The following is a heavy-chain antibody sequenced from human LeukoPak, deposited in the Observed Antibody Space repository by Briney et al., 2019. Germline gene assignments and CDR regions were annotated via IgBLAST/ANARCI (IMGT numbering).Heavy chain of an antibody. CDR1: GFTFSSYA. V-gene: IGHV3-30*04. D-gene: IGHD3-16*01. Sequence: GRSLRLSCAASGFTFSSYAMHWVRQAPGKGLEWVAVISYDGSNKYYADSVKGRFTISRDNSKNTLYLQMYSLRAEDTAVYYCARDSRPTFSYFDYWGQGTLVTVSS. CDR3: ARDSRPTFSYFDY. CDR2: ISYDGSNK. J-gene: IGHJ4*02.